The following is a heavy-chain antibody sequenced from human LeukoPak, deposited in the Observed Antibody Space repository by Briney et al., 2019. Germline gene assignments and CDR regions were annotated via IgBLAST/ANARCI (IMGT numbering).Heavy chain of an antibody. CDR2: INSDESRT. D-gene: IGHD3-10*01. CDR1: GFPFSTSW. CDR3: SRGFPFDP. Sequence: GGSLRLSCAASGFPFSTSWMHWVRQAPGKGLVWVSRINSDESRTTYADSVKGRITISRDSAKNTLYLQMNSLRAEDTAVYYCSRGFPFDPWGQGTLVTVSS. V-gene: IGHV3-74*01. J-gene: IGHJ5*02.